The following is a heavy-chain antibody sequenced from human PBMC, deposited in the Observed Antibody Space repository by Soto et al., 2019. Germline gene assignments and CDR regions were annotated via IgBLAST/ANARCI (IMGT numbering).Heavy chain of an antibody. Sequence: SETLSLTCAVSGGSISSGGYCRSWIRQPPGKGLEWIGYIYHSGSTYYNPSLKSRVTISVDRSKNQFSLKLSSVTADDTAVYYCARDMSGGTYNYYYGMDVWGQGTTVTVSS. D-gene: IGHD1-26*01. CDR2: IYHSGST. J-gene: IGHJ6*02. CDR1: GGSISSGGYC. CDR3: ARDMSGGTYNYYYGMDV. V-gene: IGHV4-30-2*01.